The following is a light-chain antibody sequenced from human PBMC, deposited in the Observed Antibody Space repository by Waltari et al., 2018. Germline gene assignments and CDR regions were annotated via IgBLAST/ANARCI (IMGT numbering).Light chain of an antibody. J-gene: IGLJ1*01. CDR2: GKN. CDR3: NSRDTSGKHLYV. Sequence: SSELTQDPAVSVALGQTVRITCQGDSLRSYYASWYQQKPGQAPVIVIYGKNNRPSGIPDRFSGSSSGNTASLTITGAQAEDEADYYCNSRDTSGKHLYVFGTGTKVTVL. V-gene: IGLV3-19*01. CDR1: SLRSYY.